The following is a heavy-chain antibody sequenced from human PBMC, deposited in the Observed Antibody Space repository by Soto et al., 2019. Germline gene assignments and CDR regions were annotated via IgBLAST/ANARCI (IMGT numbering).Heavy chain of an antibody. Sequence: EVQLVESGGGLVQPGGSLRLSCAASGFTFSIYAMHWVRQAPGQGLEFVAAISSSGDTTYYPDSVKGRFTMSRDNSKNTVYLQMGSLRGEDMAVYYCARAKGSSWYDYWGQGTLVTFSS. J-gene: IGHJ4*02. D-gene: IGHD6-13*01. CDR3: ARAKGSSWYDY. CDR1: GFTFSIYA. V-gene: IGHV3-64*07. CDR2: ISSSGDTT.